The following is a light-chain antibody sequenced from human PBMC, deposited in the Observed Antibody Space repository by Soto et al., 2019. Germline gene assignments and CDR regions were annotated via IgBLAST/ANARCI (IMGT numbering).Light chain of an antibody. CDR1: QSVSSY. J-gene: IGKJ5*01. CDR3: QQRSNWPPAT. V-gene: IGKV3-11*01. CDR2: DAS. Sequence: EIVFTHSPATLSLSPGERATLSCRASQSVSSYLAWYQQKPGQAPRLLIYDASNRATGIPARFSGSGSGTDFTLTISSLEPEDFAVYYCQQRSNWPPATFGQGTRLEIK.